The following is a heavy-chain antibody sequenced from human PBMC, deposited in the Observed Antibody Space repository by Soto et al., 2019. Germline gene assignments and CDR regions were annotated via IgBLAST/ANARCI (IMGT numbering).Heavy chain of an antibody. CDR3: ARGSGFTYLHCFDF. CDR2: IKQDGSEK. Sequence: HHGGSLGISCVASGFTFDNSWMNWVRQAPGKGLEWVATIKQDGSEKYYVDSVKGRFSISRDNAKNSLTLQMNSLRAEDTAVYFCARGSGFTYLHCFDFWGRGTLVTVSS. CDR1: GFTFDNSW. D-gene: IGHD3-10*01. V-gene: IGHV3-7*01. J-gene: IGHJ4*02.